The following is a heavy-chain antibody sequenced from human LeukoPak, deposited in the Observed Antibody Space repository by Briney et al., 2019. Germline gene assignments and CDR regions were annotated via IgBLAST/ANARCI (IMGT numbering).Heavy chain of an antibody. J-gene: IGHJ2*01. Sequence: SETLSLTCTVSGGSISSYYWSWIRQPPGKGLEWIGYIYYSGSTYYNPSLKSRVTISVDTSKNQFSLKLSSVTAADTAVYYCARRTYFDLWGRGTLVTVSS. CDR2: IYYSGST. CDR3: ARRTYFDL. CDR1: GGSISSYY. V-gene: IGHV4-59*08.